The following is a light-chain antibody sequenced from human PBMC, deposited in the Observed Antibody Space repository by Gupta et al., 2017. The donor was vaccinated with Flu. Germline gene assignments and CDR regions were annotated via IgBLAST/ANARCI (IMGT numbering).Light chain of an antibody. CDR3: AAGDDSRSRVV. CDR1: RSKVGSNY. Sequence: MVTSSCSGDRSKVGSNYVYWYHPCPEPAPNLLIYRNDMRNSAVPERFSGSKYATSAAISIIGLRTEDEADYYSAAGDDSRSRVVFGGGTKRTVL. J-gene: IGLJ2*01. CDR2: RND. V-gene: IGLV1-47*01.